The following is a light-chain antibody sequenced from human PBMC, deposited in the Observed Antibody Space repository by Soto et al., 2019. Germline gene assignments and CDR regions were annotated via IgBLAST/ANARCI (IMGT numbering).Light chain of an antibody. CDR1: QNFYNT. CDR2: GAS. V-gene: IGKV3-15*01. J-gene: IGKJ5*01. Sequence: IVMTQSPATLSVSPGDRATLSCRASQNFYNTLACYQQKAGQAPRLLISGASTRATGIPDRFSGSGSGTDFTLTISRLETEDFAVFYCQQYGTSEIIFGQGTRLEIK. CDR3: QQYGTSEII.